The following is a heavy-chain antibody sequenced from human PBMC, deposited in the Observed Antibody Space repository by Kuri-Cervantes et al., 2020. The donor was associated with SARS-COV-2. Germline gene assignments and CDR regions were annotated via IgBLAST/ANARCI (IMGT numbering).Heavy chain of an antibody. CDR3: AXRGGYSFGYXPTDYYMDV. D-gene: IGHD5-18*01. V-gene: IGHV4-61*02. CDR2: XXTSXXX. J-gene: IGHJ6*03. Sequence: TXSGXXXSSXSSXWSXXRQPARXGLXXIGRXXTSXXXNYNPSLKXXXXISVDTSKNQXXLKLSSVTAADTAVDYCAXRGGYSFGYXPTDYYMDVWGKGTTVTVSS. CDR1: GXXXSSXSSX.